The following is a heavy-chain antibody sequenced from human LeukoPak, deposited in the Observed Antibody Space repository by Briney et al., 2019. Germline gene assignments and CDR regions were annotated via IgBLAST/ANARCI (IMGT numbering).Heavy chain of an antibody. J-gene: IGHJ4*02. CDR1: GFTFRSYG. V-gene: IGHV3-30*02. CDR2: IRFDGSNK. CDR3: ARGRRKLWHYYDSSGYRN. D-gene: IGHD3-22*01. Sequence: GGSLRLSCAASGFTFRSYGMYWVRQAPGKGLEWVAFIRFDGSNKYYADSVQGRFTISRDNSKNTLYLQMNSLGAEDTAVYYCARGRRKLWHYYDSSGYRNWGQGTLVTVSS.